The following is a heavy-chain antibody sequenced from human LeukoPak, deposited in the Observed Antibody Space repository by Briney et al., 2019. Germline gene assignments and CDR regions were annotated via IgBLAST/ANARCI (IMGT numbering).Heavy chain of an antibody. CDR2: LNWNGGTT. CDR1: VFNFDDHA. J-gene: IGHJ4*02. CDR3: ARGVYSGYGYFDY. Sequence: PGGSLRLSCAASVFNFDDHAMNWVRQAPGEGLEWVSGLNWNGGTTGYAPSVKGRFIISRDNAKTSLYLQMNSLRAEDTAVYYCARGVYSGYGYFDYWGQGTLVTVSS. V-gene: IGHV3-20*04. D-gene: IGHD5-12*01.